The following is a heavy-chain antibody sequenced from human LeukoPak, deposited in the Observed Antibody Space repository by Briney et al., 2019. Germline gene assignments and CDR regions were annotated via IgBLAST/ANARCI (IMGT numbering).Heavy chain of an antibody. CDR3: ARARHIISILRYFDWLLC. D-gene: IGHD3-9*01. CDR2: IIPILGIA. J-gene: IGHJ4*02. Sequence: SVKVSCKASGGTFSSYAISWVRQAPGQGLEWMGRIIPILGIANYAQKFQGRVTITADKSTSTAYTELSSLRSEDTAVYYCARARHIISILRYFDWLLCWGQGALVTVSS. CDR1: GGTFSSYA. V-gene: IGHV1-69*04.